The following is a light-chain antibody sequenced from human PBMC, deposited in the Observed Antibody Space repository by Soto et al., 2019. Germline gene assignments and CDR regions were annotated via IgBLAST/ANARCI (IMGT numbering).Light chain of an antibody. J-gene: IGKJ2*01. V-gene: IGKV3-20*01. CDR2: VAS. CDR1: QSVSSSY. Sequence: EIVLTQSPGTLSLSPGERATLSCRASQSVSSSYVAWYQQKPGQAPRLLIYVASSRATGIPDRFSGSGSGTDFTLTISRLEPEDFAAYYCQQYCSSLYTFGQGTKLEIK. CDR3: QQYCSSLYT.